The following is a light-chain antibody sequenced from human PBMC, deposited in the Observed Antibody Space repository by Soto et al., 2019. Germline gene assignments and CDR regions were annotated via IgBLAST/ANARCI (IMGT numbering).Light chain of an antibody. Sequence: IVLTQSPATLSLSPGGGATLSCRAIQSVSSSLAWYQQNPGQAPRLLISGASTRATGIPARFSGSGSGTDFTLTISSLEPEDFAVYYCQQRSNWPPALTFGGGTKVDIK. CDR3: QQRSNWPPALT. CDR1: QSVSSS. CDR2: GAS. J-gene: IGKJ4*01. V-gene: IGKV3-11*01.